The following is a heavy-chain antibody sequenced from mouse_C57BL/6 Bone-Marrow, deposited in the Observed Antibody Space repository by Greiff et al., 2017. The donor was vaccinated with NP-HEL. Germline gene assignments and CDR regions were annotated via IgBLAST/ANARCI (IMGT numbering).Heavy chain of an antibody. D-gene: IGHD1-1*01. Sequence: QVQLQQSGAELARPGASVKLSCTASGYTFTSYGISWVKQRTGQGLEWIGEIYPRSGNTYYNEKFKGKATLTADKSSSTAYMELRSLTSEDSAVYFCARHYGSSYNFDYWGQGTTLTVSS. V-gene: IGHV1-81*01. CDR1: GYTFTSYG. J-gene: IGHJ2*01. CDR3: ARHYGSSYNFDY. CDR2: IYPRSGNT.